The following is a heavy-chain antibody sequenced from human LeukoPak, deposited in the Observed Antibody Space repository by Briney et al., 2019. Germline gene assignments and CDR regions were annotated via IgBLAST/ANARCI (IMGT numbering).Heavy chain of an antibody. CDR2: IYYSGST. CDR3: ARSGSKSGTDY. J-gene: IGHJ4*02. Sequence: SETLSLTCTVSGGSISSYYWSWIRQPPGKGLEWIGYIYYSGSTNYNPSLKSRVTISVDTSKNQFSLKLSSVTAADTAVYYRARSGSKSGTDYWGQGTLVTVSS. D-gene: IGHD3-10*01. V-gene: IGHV4-59*01. CDR1: GGSISSYY.